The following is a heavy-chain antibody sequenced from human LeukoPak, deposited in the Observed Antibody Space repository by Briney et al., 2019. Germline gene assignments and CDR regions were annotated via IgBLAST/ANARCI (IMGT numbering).Heavy chain of an antibody. V-gene: IGHV4-59*01. Sequence: SETLSLTCTVSGDSITGYYWGWIRQPPGKGLEWIGYIYYSGSTNYNPSLKSRVTISVDTSKNQFSLKLSSVTAADTAVYYCAREVVAAAGTVDYWGQGTLVIVSS. CDR1: GDSITGYY. D-gene: IGHD6-13*01. CDR2: IYYSGST. CDR3: AREVVAAAGTVDY. J-gene: IGHJ4*02.